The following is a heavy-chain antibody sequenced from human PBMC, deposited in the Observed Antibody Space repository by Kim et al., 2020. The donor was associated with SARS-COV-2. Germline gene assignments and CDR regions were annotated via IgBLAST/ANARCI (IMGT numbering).Heavy chain of an antibody. CDR3: AKFRGRYYYGSGSYPYFDY. D-gene: IGHD3-10*01. J-gene: IGHJ4*02. CDR1: GFTFSSYA. Sequence: GGSLRLSCAASGFTFSSYAMSWVRQAPGKGLEWVSAISGSGGSTYYADSVKGRFTISRDNSKNTLYLQMNSLRAEDTAVYYCAKFRGRYYYGSGSYPYFDYWGQGTLVTVSS. V-gene: IGHV3-23*01. CDR2: ISGSGGST.